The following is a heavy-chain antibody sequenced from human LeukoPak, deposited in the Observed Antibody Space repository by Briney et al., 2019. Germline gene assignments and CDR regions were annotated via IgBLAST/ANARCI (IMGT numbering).Heavy chain of an antibody. J-gene: IGHJ5*02. CDR3: ARHDYNSGSPNINWFDP. D-gene: IGHD3-10*01. CDR2: IYYSGTT. Sequence: SETLSLTCIVSGASISSCCHYWGWIRQPPGMGLEWIGSIYYSGTTYYNPSLKSRVTISVDTSKNQFPLKLSFVTAADTAMYFCARHDYNSGSPNINWFDPWGQGTLVTVSS. CDR1: GASISSCCHY. V-gene: IGHV4-39*01.